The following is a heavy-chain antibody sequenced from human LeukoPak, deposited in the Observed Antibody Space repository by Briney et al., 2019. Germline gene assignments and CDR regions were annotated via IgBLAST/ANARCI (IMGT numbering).Heavy chain of an antibody. D-gene: IGHD3-10*01. CDR3: ARHTSMVRGVMKYYFDY. J-gene: IGHJ4*02. CDR1: GGSISRSSYY. V-gene: IGHV4-39*01. CDR2: IYYSGRT. Sequence: PSETLSLTCSVSGGSISRSSYYWVWIRQPPGKGLEWIGWIYYSGRTSYNPSLKSRITISVETSNIKFSLSLNSVTAADTAVYYCARHTSMVRGVMKYYFDYWGQGTLATVSS.